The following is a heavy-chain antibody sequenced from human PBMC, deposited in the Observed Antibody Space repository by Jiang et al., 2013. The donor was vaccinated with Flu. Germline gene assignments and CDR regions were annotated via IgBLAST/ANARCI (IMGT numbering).Heavy chain of an antibody. CDR1: GYTFTSYY. D-gene: IGHD1-26*01. V-gene: IGHV1-46*01. J-gene: IGHJ4*02. CDR3: ARGGRAYAWELPLDPMSWWGFLTY. Sequence: GAEVKKPGASVKVSCKASGYTFTSYYMHWVRQAPGQGLEWMGIINPSGGSTSYAQKFQGRVTMTRDTSTSTVYMELSSLRSEDTAVYYCARGGRAYAWELPLDPMSWWGFLTYWGQGTLVTVSS. CDR2: INPSGGST.